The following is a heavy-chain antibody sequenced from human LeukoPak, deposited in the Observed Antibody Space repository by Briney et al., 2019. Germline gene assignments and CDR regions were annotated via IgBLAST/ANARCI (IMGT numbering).Heavy chain of an antibody. CDR2: IKSDGSST. V-gene: IGHV3-74*01. D-gene: IGHD3-10*01. CDR3: ARPLMYYYGSETYFWFDP. CDR1: GFTLSSYW. J-gene: IGHJ5*02. Sequence: GGSLRLSCAASGFTLSSYWMHWVRQGPGKGLVWVSRIKSDGSSTSYADSVKGRFTISRDNAKNSLSLQMNSLRAEDTAVYYCARPLMYYYGSETYFWFDPWGQGTLVTVSS.